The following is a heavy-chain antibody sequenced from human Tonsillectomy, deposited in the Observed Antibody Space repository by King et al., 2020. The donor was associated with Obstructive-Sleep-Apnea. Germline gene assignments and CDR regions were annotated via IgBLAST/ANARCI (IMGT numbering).Heavy chain of an antibody. CDR1: GFTFSTYG. V-gene: IGHV3-33*01. CDR3: ARDPTGYSSSWPDYSFDH. CDR2: IFYDGNNK. J-gene: IGHJ4*02. Sequence: VQLVESGGGVVQPGRSLRLSCAASGFTFSTYGIHWVRQAPGKGLEWVAFIFYDGNNKYYADSVKGRFTISRDNSRNTLYLQMNSLRAEDTAVYFCARDPTGYSSSWPDYSFDHWGQGTLVTVSS. D-gene: IGHD6-13*01.